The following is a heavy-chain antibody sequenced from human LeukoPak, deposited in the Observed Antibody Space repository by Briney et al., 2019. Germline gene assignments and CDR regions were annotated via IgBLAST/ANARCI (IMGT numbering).Heavy chain of an antibody. J-gene: IGHJ5*02. D-gene: IGHD5-18*01. CDR2: IKPNSGGT. CDR1: GYTFSDYY. V-gene: IGHV1-2*02. Sequence: ASVKVSCKASGYTFSDYYMHWVRQAPGQGLEWMGWIKPNSGGTNYAQKFQGRVTMTRDTSINTAYMELSSLRSDDTAVYYCAKGSALVTTYRGGDWVGPWGQGTLVTVSS. CDR3: AKGSALVTTYRGGDWVGP.